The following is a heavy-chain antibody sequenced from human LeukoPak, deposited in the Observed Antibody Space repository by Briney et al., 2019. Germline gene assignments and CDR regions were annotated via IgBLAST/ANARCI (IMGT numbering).Heavy chain of an antibody. CDR1: GFTFSSYS. V-gene: IGHV3-21*01. J-gene: IGHJ4*02. D-gene: IGHD3-3*01. Sequence: PGGSLRLSCAASGFTFSSYSMNWVRQAPVKGLEWVSSISSSSSYIYYADSVKGRFTISRDNAKNSLYLQMNSLRAEDTAVYYCARDLRYYDFWSGHVDYWGQGTLVTVSS. CDR3: ARDLRYYDFWSGHVDY. CDR2: ISSSSSYI.